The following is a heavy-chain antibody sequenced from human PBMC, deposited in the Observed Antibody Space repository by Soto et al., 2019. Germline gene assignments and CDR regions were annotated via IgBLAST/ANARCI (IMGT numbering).Heavy chain of an antibody. Sequence: SETLSLTCTVSGGSISSGDYYWSWIRQPPGKGLEWIGYIYYSGSTYYNPSLKSRVTISVDTSKNQFSLKLSSVTAADTAVYYCAREYSSGWYVYWFDPWGQGTLVTVSS. CDR1: GGSISSGDYY. D-gene: IGHD6-19*01. V-gene: IGHV4-30-4*01. CDR3: AREYSSGWYVYWFDP. J-gene: IGHJ5*02. CDR2: IYYSGST.